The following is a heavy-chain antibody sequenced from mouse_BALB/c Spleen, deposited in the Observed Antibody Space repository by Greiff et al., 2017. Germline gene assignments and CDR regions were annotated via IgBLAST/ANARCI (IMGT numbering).Heavy chain of an antibody. CDR1: GFTFSSYA. Sequence: DVQLVESGGGLVKPGGSLKLSCAASGFTFSSYAMSWVRQTPEKRLEWVATISSGGSYTYYPDSVKGRFTISRGNAKNTLYLQMSSLRSEDTAMYYCARHGDGNYSWFAYWGQGTLVTVSA. CDR2: ISSGGSYT. V-gene: IGHV5-9-3*01. J-gene: IGHJ3*01. D-gene: IGHD2-1*01. CDR3: ARHGDGNYSWFAY.